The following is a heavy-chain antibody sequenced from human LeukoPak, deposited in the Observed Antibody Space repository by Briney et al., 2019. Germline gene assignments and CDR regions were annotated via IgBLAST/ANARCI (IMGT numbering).Heavy chain of an antibody. Sequence: SETLSLTCTVSGGSISSYYWTWIRQPPGKGLEWIGYIYHSGSTNYNPSLKSRVTISVDTSKSQLSLKLSSVTAADTAVYFCARGLWFGEFSSDYWGQGTLVTVSS. CDR1: GGSISSYY. V-gene: IGHV4-59*08. CDR3: ARGLWFGEFSSDY. D-gene: IGHD3-10*01. CDR2: IYHSGST. J-gene: IGHJ4*02.